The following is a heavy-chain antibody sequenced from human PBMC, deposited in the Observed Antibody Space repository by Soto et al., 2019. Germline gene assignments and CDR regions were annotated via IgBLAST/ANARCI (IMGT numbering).Heavy chain of an antibody. V-gene: IGHV3-23*01. CDR1: GFTFSSYA. D-gene: IGHD6-19*01. J-gene: IGHJ4*02. Sequence: EVQLLESGGGLVQPGGSLRLSCAASGFTFSSYAMSWVRQAPGKGLEWVSAVSGGGGTTYYADSVKGRFTISRDISKNTLYLQMNSLRVDDTAVYYCAKDQGGRRGWHWGQGTLVTVSS. CDR2: VSGGGGTT. CDR3: AKDQGGRRGWH.